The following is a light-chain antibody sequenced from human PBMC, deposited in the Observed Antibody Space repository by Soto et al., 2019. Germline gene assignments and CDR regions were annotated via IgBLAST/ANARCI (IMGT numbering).Light chain of an antibody. Sequence: QSALTQPASVSGSPGQSITISCTGTSSDVGGYNYVSWYQQHPGKAPKLIIYEVSNRPSGVSNRFSGSKSDNTASLTISCLQAEDEADYYCSSYTSSNTYVFGTGTKVTVL. J-gene: IGLJ1*01. CDR2: EVS. CDR3: SSYTSSNTYV. V-gene: IGLV2-14*01. CDR1: SSDVGGYNY.